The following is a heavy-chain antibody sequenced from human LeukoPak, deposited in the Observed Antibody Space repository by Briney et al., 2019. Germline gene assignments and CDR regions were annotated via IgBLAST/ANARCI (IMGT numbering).Heavy chain of an antibody. CDR3: ARNPDSSGWSQTNDY. V-gene: IGHV1-2*02. Sequence: ASVKVSCKASGYTFTGYYMHWVRQAPGQGLEWMVWINPNSGGTKYAQKFQGRVTMTRDTSISTAYLDLSSLRSDDTAVYCCARNPDSSGWSQTNDYWGQGTLVTVSS. D-gene: IGHD6-19*01. CDR2: INPNSGGT. CDR1: GYTFTGYY. J-gene: IGHJ4*02.